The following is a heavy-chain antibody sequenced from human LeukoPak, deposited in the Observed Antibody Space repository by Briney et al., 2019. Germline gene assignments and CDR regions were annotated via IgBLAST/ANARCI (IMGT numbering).Heavy chain of an antibody. J-gene: IGHJ4*02. CDR2: IFSSGST. CDR3: ARLRQLDIDY. Sequence: SDTLSLTCTVSGGSISNYYGSWIRQPAGKGPEWMERIFSSGSTNYNPSLKSRVTISVDKSNNQFSLKLTSVTAADTAVYYCARLRQLDIDYWGQGTLVSVSS. CDR1: GGSISNYY. V-gene: IGHV4-4*07. D-gene: IGHD6-6*01.